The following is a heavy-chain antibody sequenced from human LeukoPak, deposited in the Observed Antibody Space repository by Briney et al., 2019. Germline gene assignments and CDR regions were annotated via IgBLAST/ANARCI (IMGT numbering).Heavy chain of an antibody. CDR2: SSSSGGST. CDR1: GFTFSSGA. J-gene: IGHJ4*02. Sequence: GGSLRLSCAASGFTFSSGAMSWGCNPPATGLGLVSASSSSGGSTYYADSVNGRFTISRDNSNNTLYLQMNSLRAEDTAVYYCSKDRALLWFGELSYFDYWGQGTLVTVSS. V-gene: IGHV3-23*01. CDR3: SKDRALLWFGELSYFDY. D-gene: IGHD3-10*01.